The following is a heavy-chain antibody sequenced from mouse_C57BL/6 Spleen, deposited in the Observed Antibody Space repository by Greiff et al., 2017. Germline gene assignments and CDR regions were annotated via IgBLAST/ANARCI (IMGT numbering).Heavy chain of an antibody. Sequence: QVQLQQSGPELVKPGASVKLSCKASGYTFTSYDINWVKQRPGQGLEWIGWIYPRDGSTTYNQKFKGKATLTVDTSSSTAYMELHSLTSEDSAVYFCARRGETGYYFDYWGQGTTLTVSS. CDR2: IYPRDGST. D-gene: IGHD4-1*01. V-gene: IGHV1-85*01. CDR3: ARRGETGYYFDY. J-gene: IGHJ2*01. CDR1: GYTFTSYD.